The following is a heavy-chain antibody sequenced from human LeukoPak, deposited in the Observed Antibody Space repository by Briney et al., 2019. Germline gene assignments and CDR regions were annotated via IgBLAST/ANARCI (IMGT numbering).Heavy chain of an antibody. CDR1: GFTFSNVF. J-gene: IGHJ4*02. V-gene: IGHV3-15*01. CDR3: TTKVIGLPDY. CDR2: IKSKADSGTV. Sequence: GGSLRLSCAASGFTFSNVFMSWVRQAPGKGLEWIGRIKSKADSGTVDYAAPVKGRFTISRDDSKNTVDLQMNSLNIEDTGAYYCTTKVIGLPDYWGQGTLVTVSS. D-gene: IGHD2-21*01.